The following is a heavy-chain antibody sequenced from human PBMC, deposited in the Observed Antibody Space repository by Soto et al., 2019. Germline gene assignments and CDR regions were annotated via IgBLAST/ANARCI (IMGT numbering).Heavy chain of an antibody. CDR1: GFTFSSYA. D-gene: IGHD3-10*01. CDR2: ISYDGSNK. CDR3: ANIMAPYGSGSPIPLFDY. J-gene: IGHJ4*02. Sequence: PGGSLRLACAASGFTFSSYAMHWVRQAPGKGLEWVAVISYDGSNKYYADSVKGRFTISRDNSKNTLYLQMNSLRAEDTAVYYCANIMAPYGSGSPIPLFDYWGQGTLVTVSS. V-gene: IGHV3-30-3*01.